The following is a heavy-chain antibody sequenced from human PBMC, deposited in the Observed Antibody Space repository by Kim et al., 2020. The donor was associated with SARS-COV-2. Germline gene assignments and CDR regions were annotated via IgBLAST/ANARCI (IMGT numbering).Heavy chain of an antibody. CDR2: IHNSDGAL. J-gene: IGHJ3*02. CDR1: GFTFSDYY. D-gene: IGHD5-12*01. Sequence: GGSLRLSCAASGFTFSDYYMNWIRQAPGKGLEWISYIHNSDGALYYADSVKGRFTVSRDNAKNSLYLQMNSLRADDTAVYHCARDRTPFFHWLRDSRPGWAFDIWGQGTMVTVSS. CDR3: ARDRTPFFHWLRDSRPGWAFDI. V-gene: IGHV3-11*01.